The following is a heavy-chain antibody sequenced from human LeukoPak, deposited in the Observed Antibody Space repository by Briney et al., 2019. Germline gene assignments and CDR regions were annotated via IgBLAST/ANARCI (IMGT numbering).Heavy chain of an antibody. V-gene: IGHV3-11*04. J-gene: IGHJ4*02. CDR2: ISSGAYTI. CDR1: GFSFNVAW. Sequence: GGSLRLSCAASGFSFNVAWMSWVRQAPGKGLEWVAYISSGAYTIYYADSVKGRFTISRDNAKKSLYLQMNSLRAEDTAVYYCARGAVAGTWNYFDYWGQGTLVTVPS. D-gene: IGHD6-19*01. CDR3: ARGAVAGTWNYFDY.